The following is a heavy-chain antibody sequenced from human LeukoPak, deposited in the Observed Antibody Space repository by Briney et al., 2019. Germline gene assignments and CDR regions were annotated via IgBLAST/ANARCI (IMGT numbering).Heavy chain of an antibody. J-gene: IGHJ6*03. CDR1: GYTFTSYY. CDR3: ARDLVYYYGSGSSNPIYYYYYMDV. V-gene: IGHV1-46*01. D-gene: IGHD3-10*01. CDR2: INPSGGST. Sequence: ASVKVSCKASGYTFTSYYMHWVRQAPGQGLELMGIINPSGGSTSYAQKFQVRGTMTRYTSTSTGYMELSSLRSEDTAVYYCARDLVYYYGSGSSNPIYYYYYMDVWGKGTTVTISS.